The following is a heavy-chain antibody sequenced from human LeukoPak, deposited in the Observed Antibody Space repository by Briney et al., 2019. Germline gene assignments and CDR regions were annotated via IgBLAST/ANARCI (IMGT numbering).Heavy chain of an antibody. V-gene: IGHV3-7*01. CDR3: ARDSSPIDY. CDR1: GFSFSSNW. CDR2: INPDGSEK. J-gene: IGHJ4*02. D-gene: IGHD6-6*01. Sequence: GGSLRLSCTASGFSFSSNWMTWVRQAPGKGLEWVGNINPDGSEKFYVDSVKGRFTISRDNAKNSLYLQMNSLRAEDTAVYYCARDSSPIDYWGQGTLVTVSS.